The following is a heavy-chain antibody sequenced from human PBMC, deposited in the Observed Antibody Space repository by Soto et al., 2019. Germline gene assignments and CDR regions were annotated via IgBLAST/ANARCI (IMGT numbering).Heavy chain of an antibody. V-gene: IGHV1-69*13. CDR3: ARGAFVEYSSSIHAGGIDY. Sequence: ASVKVSCKASGGTFSSYAISWVRQAPGQGLEWMGGIIPIFGTANYAQKFQGRVTITADESTSTAYMELSSLRSEDTAVYYCARGAFVEYSSSIHAGGIDYWGQGTLVTVSS. J-gene: IGHJ4*02. CDR2: IIPIFGTA. D-gene: IGHD6-6*01. CDR1: GGTFSSYA.